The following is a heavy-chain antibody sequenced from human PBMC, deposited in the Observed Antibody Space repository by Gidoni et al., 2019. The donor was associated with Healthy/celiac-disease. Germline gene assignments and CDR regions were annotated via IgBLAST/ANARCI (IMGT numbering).Heavy chain of an antibody. D-gene: IGHD2-15*01. V-gene: IGHV3-21*01. CDR1: GFTFSSYS. CDR2: ISSSSSYI. CDR3: ARDQDCSGGSCYSLVIYYYYYGMDV. Sequence: EVQLVESGGGLVKPGGSLRLSCAASGFTFSSYSMNWVRQAPGKGLEWVSSISSSSSYIYYADSVKGRFTISRDNAKNSLYLQMNSLRAEDTAVYYCARDQDCSGGSCYSLVIYYYYYGMDVWGQGTTVTVSS. J-gene: IGHJ6*02.